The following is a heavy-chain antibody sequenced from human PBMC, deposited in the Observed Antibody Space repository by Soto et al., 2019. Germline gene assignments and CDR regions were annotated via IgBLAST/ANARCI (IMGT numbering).Heavy chain of an antibody. V-gene: IGHV3-7*05. CDR1: GFTFSSYW. CDR3: ARDYGYYDFWSGPERYFDY. J-gene: IGHJ4*02. D-gene: IGHD3-3*01. Sequence: GGSLRLSCAASGFTFSSYWMSWVRQAPGKGLEWVANIKQDGSEKYYVDSVKGRFTISRDNAKNSLYLQMNSLRAEDTAVYYCARDYGYYDFWSGPERYFDYWGQGTLVTVSS. CDR2: IKQDGSEK.